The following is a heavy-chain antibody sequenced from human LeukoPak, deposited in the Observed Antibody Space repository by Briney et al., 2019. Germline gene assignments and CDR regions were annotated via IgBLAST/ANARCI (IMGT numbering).Heavy chain of an antibody. J-gene: IGHJ4*02. CDR3: ASSALGYCSSSSCYAGPDY. V-gene: IGHV3-74*01. Sequence: GGALRLSCAASGFTFSNYWMHWVRQAPGKVLVWVSRINSDGSSTNYADSVKGRFTISRDNAKNALYMQMNSLRADDTGVYYCASSALGYCSSSSCYAGPDYWGQGTLVTVSS. CDR1: GFTFSNYW. D-gene: IGHD2-2*01. CDR2: INSDGSST.